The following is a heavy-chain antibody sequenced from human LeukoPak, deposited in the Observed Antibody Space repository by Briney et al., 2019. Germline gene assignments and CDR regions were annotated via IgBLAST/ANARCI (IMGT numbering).Heavy chain of an antibody. CDR1: GFAFSSYN. D-gene: IGHD1-26*01. V-gene: IGHV3-21*01. CDR3: ARDLSGSYSAFDI. CDR2: ISSSSSYI. Sequence: PGGSLRLSCAASGFAFSSYNMNWVRQAPGKGLEWVSSISSSSSYIYYADSVKGRFTISRDSAKNSLYLQMNSLRAEDTAVYYCARDLSGSYSAFDIWGQGTMVTVSS. J-gene: IGHJ3*02.